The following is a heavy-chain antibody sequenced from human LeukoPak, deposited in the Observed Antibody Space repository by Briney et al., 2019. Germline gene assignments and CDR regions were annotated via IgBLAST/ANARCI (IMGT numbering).Heavy chain of an antibody. CDR2: ISSSGSTI. J-gene: IGHJ4*02. Sequence: GGSLRLSCAASGFTFSDYYMSWIRQAPGKGLEWVSYISSSGSTIYYADSVKGRFTISRDNAKNSLYLQMNSLRAEDTAVYYCARLPLSYQYYYGSGSYYTLGFDYWGQGTLVTVSS. V-gene: IGHV3-11*01. CDR3: ARLPLSYQYYYGSGSYYTLGFDY. CDR1: GFTFSDYY. D-gene: IGHD3-10*01.